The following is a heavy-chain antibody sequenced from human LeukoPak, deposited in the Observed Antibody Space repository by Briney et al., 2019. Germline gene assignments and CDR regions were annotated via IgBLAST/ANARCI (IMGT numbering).Heavy chain of an antibody. D-gene: IGHD6-19*01. CDR3: ARAAYLQWLRAFDI. J-gene: IGHJ3*02. V-gene: IGHV4-34*01. CDR1: GGSFSGYY. CDR2: INHSGST. Sequence: PSETLSLTCAVYGGSFSGYYWSWLRQPPGKGLEWIGEINHSGSTNYNPSLKSRVTIPVDTSKNQFSLKLSSVTAADTAVYYCARAAYLQWLRAFDIWGQGTMVTVSS.